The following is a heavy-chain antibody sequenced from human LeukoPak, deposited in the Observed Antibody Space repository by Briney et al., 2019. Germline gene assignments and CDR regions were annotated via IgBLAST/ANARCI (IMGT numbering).Heavy chain of an antibody. CDR2: ISDDGKNK. CDR3: ARGKIRDSYGRFDY. CDR1: GLSFSSYG. Sequence: PGGSLRLSCAASGLSFSSYGMHWVRQAPGKGLEWVSVISDDGKNKYYADSVKGRFTISRDNSRNTVYTSKSTLFLQMNSLRPEDTAVYYCARGKIRDSYGRFDYWGQGILVTVSS. D-gene: IGHD5-18*01. J-gene: IGHJ4*02. V-gene: IGHV3-30*03.